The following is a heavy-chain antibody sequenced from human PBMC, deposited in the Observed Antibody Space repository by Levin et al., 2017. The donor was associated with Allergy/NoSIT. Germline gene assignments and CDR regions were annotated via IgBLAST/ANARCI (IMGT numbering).Heavy chain of an antibody. CDR3: VKDRSLGSWPRDFQH. CDR1: GFTFSSYA. Sequence: GGSLRLSCSASGFTFSSYAMHWVRQAPGKGLEYVSAISSNGGSTYYADSVKGRFTISRDNSKNTLYLQMSSLRAEDTAVYYCVKDRSLGSWPRDFQHWGQGTLVTVSS. J-gene: IGHJ1*01. V-gene: IGHV3-64D*06. CDR2: ISSNGGST. D-gene: IGHD1-26*01.